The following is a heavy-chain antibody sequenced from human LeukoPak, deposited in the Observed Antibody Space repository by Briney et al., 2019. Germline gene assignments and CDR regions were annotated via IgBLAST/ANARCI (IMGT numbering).Heavy chain of an antibody. V-gene: IGHV4-4*02. CDR3: ATNGGNSDLDY. J-gene: IGHJ4*02. CDR1: GGSISSSNW. D-gene: IGHD4-23*01. Sequence: SGTPSLTCAVSGGSISSSNWWTWVRQPPGKGLEWIGEIYHSGNTNYNPSLKSRVTISVDKSKNQFSLKLSSVTAADTAIYYCATNGGNSDLDYWGQGTLVTVSS. CDR2: IYHSGNT.